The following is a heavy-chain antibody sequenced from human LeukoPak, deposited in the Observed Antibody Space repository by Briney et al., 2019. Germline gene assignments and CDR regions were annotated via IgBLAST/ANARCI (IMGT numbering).Heavy chain of an antibody. CDR3: TRDAYNFNDFDY. J-gene: IGHJ4*02. D-gene: IGHD5-24*01. Sequence: GGSLRLSCAVSEFTFSNYAMHWVRQPPGKGLEWVAVVSSHGNDGYYADSVRGRFTISRDNSKNTLYLQIDSLRLEDTAIYYCTRDAYNFNDFDYWGQGTLVNVSS. CDR2: VSSHGNDG. V-gene: IGHV3-30*17. CDR1: EFTFSNYA.